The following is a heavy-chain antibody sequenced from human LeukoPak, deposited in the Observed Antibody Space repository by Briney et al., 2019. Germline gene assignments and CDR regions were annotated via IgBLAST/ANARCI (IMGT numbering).Heavy chain of an antibody. CDR2: INPNSGGT. CDR3: ARDLTSEEWELSERYAFDI. J-gene: IGHJ3*02. Sequence: GASVKVSCKASGYTFTGYYMHWVRQAPGQGLEWMGWINPNSGGTNYAQKFQGRVTMTRDTSISTAYMELSRLRSDDTAVYYCARDLTSEEWELSERYAFDIWGQGTIVTVSS. D-gene: IGHD1-26*01. CDR1: GYTFTGYY. V-gene: IGHV1-2*02.